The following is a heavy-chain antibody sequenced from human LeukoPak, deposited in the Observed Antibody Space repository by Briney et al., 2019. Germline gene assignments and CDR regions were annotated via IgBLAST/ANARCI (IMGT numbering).Heavy chain of an antibody. CDR1: GFTIISNL. J-gene: IGHJ4*02. CDR3: ARGAYRISWPGIDY. D-gene: IGHD3-16*02. Sequence: GGSLRLSCAASGFTIISNLMTWVRQSQGRGLEWLSSIYSGGATYYSDSVKGRFTISRDHSNNSVSLQMTNLRVEDTAIYYCARGAYRISWPGIDYWGQGTLVTVSS. V-gene: IGHV3-53*01. CDR2: IYSGGAT.